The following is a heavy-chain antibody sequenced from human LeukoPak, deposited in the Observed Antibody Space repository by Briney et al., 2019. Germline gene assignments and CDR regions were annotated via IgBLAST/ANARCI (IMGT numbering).Heavy chain of an antibody. V-gene: IGHV3-21*01. D-gene: IGHD2-8*01. J-gene: IGHJ5*02. CDR2: ISSSSSYI. CDR1: GFTFSSYS. Sequence: GGPLRLSCAASGFTFSSYSMNWVRQAPGKGLEWVSSISSSSSYIYYADSVKGRFTISRDNAKNSLYLQMNSLRAEDTAVYYCARDCTNGVCYNWFDPWGQGTRVTVSS. CDR3: ARDCTNGVCYNWFDP.